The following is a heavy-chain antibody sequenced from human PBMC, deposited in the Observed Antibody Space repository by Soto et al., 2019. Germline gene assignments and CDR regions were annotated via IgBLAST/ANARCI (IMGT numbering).Heavy chain of an antibody. V-gene: IGHV1-2*02. CDR2: INPDSGGT. CDR3: ATDGDCSGGSCYSFCSD. Sequence: QVQLVQSGAEVKKPGASVKVSCKASGYTFTGYYMHWVRQAPGQGLEWMGWINPDSGGTNYAQRFQGRVTMTRDTSINTAYMELRGLRSDDTAVYYCATDGDCSGGSCYSFCSDWGQGTLVTVSS. D-gene: IGHD2-15*01. J-gene: IGHJ4*02. CDR1: GYTFTGYY.